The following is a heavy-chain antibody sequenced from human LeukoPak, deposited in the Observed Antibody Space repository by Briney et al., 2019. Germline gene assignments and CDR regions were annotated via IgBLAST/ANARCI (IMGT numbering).Heavy chain of an antibody. D-gene: IGHD2/OR15-2a*01. CDR1: GGSMTGTTYY. CDR2: VYYSGST. CDR3: ARNISAGYFDY. V-gene: IGHV4-39*01. J-gene: IGHJ4*02. Sequence: SETLSLTCSVSGGSMTGTTYYWAWIRQSPGKGLEWIGSVYYSGSTSYSPSLKSRATISVDTSKNQFSLRLSSVTAADTAVYYCARNISAGYFDYWGQGTLVTVSS.